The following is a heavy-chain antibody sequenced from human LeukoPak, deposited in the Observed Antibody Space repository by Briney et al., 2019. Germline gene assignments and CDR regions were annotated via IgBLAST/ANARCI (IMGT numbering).Heavy chain of an antibody. CDR2: ISAYNGNT. Sequence: ASVKVSCKASGYTFTGYYMHWVRQAPGQGLEWMGWISAYNGNTNYAQKLQGRVTMTTDTSTSTAYMELTSLRSDDTAVYYCARVRRGGDGNWFDPWGQGTLVTVSS. CDR3: ARVRRGGDGNWFDP. V-gene: IGHV1-18*04. J-gene: IGHJ5*02. D-gene: IGHD3-10*01. CDR1: GYTFTGYY.